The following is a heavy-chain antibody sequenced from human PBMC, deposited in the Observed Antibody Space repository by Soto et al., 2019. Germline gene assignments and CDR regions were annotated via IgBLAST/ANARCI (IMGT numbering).Heavy chain of an antibody. J-gene: IGHJ4*02. CDR3: ATGPTFYYAY. CDR2: ISRDGGTK. V-gene: IGHV3-30*03. D-gene: IGHD3-10*01. Sequence: QVQLVESGGGVVQPGRSLRLSCAVSGFTVSTYGMHWVRQAPGKGLEWVAVISRDGGTKYYADSVKGRFTISRDNSRNTLFLEMNSLRPEDTAVYYCATGPTFYYAYWGQGTLVTVSS. CDR1: GFTVSTYG.